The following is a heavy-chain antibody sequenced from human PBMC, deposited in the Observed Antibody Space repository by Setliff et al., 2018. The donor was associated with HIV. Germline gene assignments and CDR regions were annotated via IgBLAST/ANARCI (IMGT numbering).Heavy chain of an antibody. J-gene: IGHJ5*02. CDR1: GYSFSSYY. D-gene: IGHD2-15*01. Sequence: ASVKVSCKASGYSFSSYYMHWVRQAPGQGLEWMGIINPRGGKANYAQRFQGRLTVTTDTSTSTVYMELRLPTSDDTAIYYCAREGHVATPGSSEFDPWGQGTLVTVSS. CDR2: INPRGGKA. V-gene: IGHV1-46*01. CDR3: AREGHVATPGSSEFDP.